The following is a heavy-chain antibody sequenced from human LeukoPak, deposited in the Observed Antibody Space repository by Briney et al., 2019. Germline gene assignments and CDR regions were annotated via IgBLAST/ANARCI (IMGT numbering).Heavy chain of an antibody. Sequence: GGSLRLSCAASGFTFSSSRMHWVRQVPGKGLVWVSRISSDGSTTRYADSVKGRFTISRDNAKNTLYLQMNSLRAEDTAVYYCARDVYSSADYWGQGTLVTVSS. CDR2: ISSDGSTT. V-gene: IGHV3-74*01. D-gene: IGHD6-19*01. CDR3: ARDVYSSADY. CDR1: GFTFSSSR. J-gene: IGHJ4*02.